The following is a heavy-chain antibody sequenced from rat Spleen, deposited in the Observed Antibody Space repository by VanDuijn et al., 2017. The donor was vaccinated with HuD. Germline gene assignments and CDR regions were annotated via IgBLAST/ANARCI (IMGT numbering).Heavy chain of an antibody. J-gene: IGHJ2*01. V-gene: IGHV5-29*01. CDR2: ISYDGSSI. Sequence: EVQLVESGGGLVQPGRSLKLSCAASGFTFSNYGMAWVRQAPTKGLEWVAIISYDGSSIYYRDSVKGRFTISRDNAKSTLYLQVDGLRSEDTAIYYCARPTTGIPFNYWGQGVMVTVSS. D-gene: IGHD1-9*01. CDR3: ARPTTGIPFNY. CDR1: GFTFSNYG.